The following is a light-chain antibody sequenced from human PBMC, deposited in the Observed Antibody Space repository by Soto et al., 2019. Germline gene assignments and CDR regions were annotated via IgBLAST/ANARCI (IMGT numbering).Light chain of an antibody. Sequence: EIVLTQSPGTLSLSPGERATLSCRASQSVSSSYLAWYQQKPGQAPRLLIYSASSRATGIPDRFSGSGSGTDFTLTISRLEPEDFAVYYCQQHGSSPWTF. CDR1: QSVSSSY. CDR2: SAS. J-gene: IGKJ1*01. V-gene: IGKV3-20*01. CDR3: QQHGSSPWT.